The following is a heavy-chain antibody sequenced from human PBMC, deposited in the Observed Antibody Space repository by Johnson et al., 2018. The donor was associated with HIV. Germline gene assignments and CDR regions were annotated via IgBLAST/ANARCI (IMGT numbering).Heavy chain of an antibody. CDR2: IYSGGST. V-gene: IGHV3-66*01. J-gene: IGHJ3*02. CDR1: GFTFSRYW. D-gene: IGHD2-15*01. CDR3: ARGRVKFARVVVVARPAFDI. Sequence: EVQVVESGGGLVQPGGSLRLSCAASGFTFSRYWMNWVRQAPGKGLEWVSVIYSGGSTYYADSVKGRFTISRDNSKNTLYLQMNSLRAEDTAVYYCARGRVKFARVVVVARPAFDIWGQGTMVTVSS.